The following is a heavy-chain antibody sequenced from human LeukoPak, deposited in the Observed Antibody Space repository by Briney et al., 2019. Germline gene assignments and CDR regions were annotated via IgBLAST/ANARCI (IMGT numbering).Heavy chain of an antibody. Sequence: PGGSLRLSCAASGFTFSSYSMNWVRQAPGKGLEWVSYISSSSSTIYYADSVKGRFTISRDNAKNSLYLQMNSLRAEDTAVYYCARDRIAAASPDWFDPWGQGTLVTVSS. CDR1: GFTFSSYS. D-gene: IGHD6-13*01. V-gene: IGHV3-48*04. J-gene: IGHJ5*02. CDR2: ISSSSSTI. CDR3: ARDRIAAASPDWFDP.